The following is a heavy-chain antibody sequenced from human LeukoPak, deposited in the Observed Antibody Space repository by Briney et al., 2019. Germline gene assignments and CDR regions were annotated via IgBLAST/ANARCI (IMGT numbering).Heavy chain of an antibody. J-gene: IGHJ4*02. CDR3: AKRDGYNSNPLKD. CDR1: GFTFSSYA. CDR2: ISGSGSST. Sequence: SGGSLRLSCAASGFTFSSYAMSWVRQVPGKGLEWVSAISGSGSSTYYADSVKGRFTISRDNSKNTLYLQMNSLRAEDTALYYCAKRDGYNSNPLKDWGQGTLVTVSS. D-gene: IGHD5-24*01. V-gene: IGHV3-23*01.